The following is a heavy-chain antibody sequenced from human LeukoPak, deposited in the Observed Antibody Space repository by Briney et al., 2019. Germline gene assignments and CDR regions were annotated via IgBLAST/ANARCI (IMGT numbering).Heavy chain of an antibody. Sequence: GASVKVSCKASGYTFISYYIHWVRQAPGQGLEWMGIINPSGGHTSYAQKFQGRVTMTRDTSTSTVYMELSSLRSEDTAMYYCARFFSSSWYHLHYWGQGTLVTVSS. CDR1: GYTFISYY. CDR2: INPSGGHT. J-gene: IGHJ4*02. CDR3: ARFFSSSWYHLHY. V-gene: IGHV1-46*01. D-gene: IGHD6-13*01.